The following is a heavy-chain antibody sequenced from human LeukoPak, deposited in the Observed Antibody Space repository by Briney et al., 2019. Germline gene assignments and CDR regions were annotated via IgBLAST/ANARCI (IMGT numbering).Heavy chain of an antibody. D-gene: IGHD4-17*01. CDR3: ARGEGGDPHWYFDL. V-gene: IGHV3-30*02. Sequence: PGGSLRLSCAASGFTFSNYGMHWVRQAPGKGLEWVAFIRSDGSTEYYADSVKGRFTISRDNSKNTLYLQMNSLRAEDTAVYYCARGEGGDPHWYFDLWGRGTLVTVSS. J-gene: IGHJ2*01. CDR1: GFTFSNYG. CDR2: IRSDGSTE.